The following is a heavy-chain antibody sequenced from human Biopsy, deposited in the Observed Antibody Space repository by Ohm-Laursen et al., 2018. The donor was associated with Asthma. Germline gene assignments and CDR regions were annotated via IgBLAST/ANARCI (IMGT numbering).Heavy chain of an antibody. CDR2: SNQGGSP. D-gene: IGHD3-3*01. V-gene: IGHV4-34*01. J-gene: IGHJ6*02. CDR3: ASGPEWYGLDV. Sequence: GTLSLTCGVYRGSLRVYVWSWIRQPPGKGLEWIGESNQGGSPTFNPSLKSRVTISRDPSKNQLSLTLRSVTAADTAVYYCASGPEWYGLDVWGQGTTVTVSS. CDR1: RGSLRVYV.